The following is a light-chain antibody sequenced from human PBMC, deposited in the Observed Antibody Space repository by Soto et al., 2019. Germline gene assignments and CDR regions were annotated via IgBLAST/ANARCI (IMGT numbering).Light chain of an antibody. CDR3: QQGISFPLT. CDR1: QDVKSW. J-gene: IGKJ4*01. Sequence: IQMTQSPSSVSASVGDRVTITCRASQDVKSWLAWYQQKPGKAPKLLINAASTLHTGVPSRFRGSGAGTEFNFTISSLQPEDFPTYYCQQGISFPLTFGGGTKADTK. CDR2: AAS. V-gene: IGKV1-12*01.